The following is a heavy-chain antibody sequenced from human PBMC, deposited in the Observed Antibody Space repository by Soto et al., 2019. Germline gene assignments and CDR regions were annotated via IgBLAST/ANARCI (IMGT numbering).Heavy chain of an antibody. CDR1: GYSFTDSH. J-gene: IGHJ6*02. D-gene: IGHD2-8*01. CDR2: INPKSGGT. Sequence: ASVQASCKASGYSFTDSHIHWVRQAPGQGLEWLGRINPKSGGTSTAQKFQGWVTMTTDTSISTASMELTRLTSDDTAIYYCARGDSTDCSNVVCASFCNNDMDVWG. CDR3: ARGDSTDCSNVVCASFCNNDMDV. V-gene: IGHV1-2*04.